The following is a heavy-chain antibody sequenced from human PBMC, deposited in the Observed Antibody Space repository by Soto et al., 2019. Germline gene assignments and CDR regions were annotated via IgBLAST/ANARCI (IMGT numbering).Heavy chain of an antibody. V-gene: IGHV3-15*07. J-gene: IGHJ5*02. CDR1: GFTVGSAW. CDR2: IKSKVDGGTT. CDR3: TSASQRALTGEKASS. Sequence: EVQLVESGGGLVKPGGSLRLGCEVSGFTVGSAWMNWVRQAPGKGLVWVGRIKSKVDGGTTDYSEPVKGRFTISIYDSKNTLYLQMESLKSEDTAVYYCTSASQRALTGEKASSWGQGTLVTVSS. D-gene: IGHD7-27*01.